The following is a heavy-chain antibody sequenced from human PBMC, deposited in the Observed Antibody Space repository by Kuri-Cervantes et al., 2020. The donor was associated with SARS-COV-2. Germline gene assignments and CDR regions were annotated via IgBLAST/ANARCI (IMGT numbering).Heavy chain of an antibody. D-gene: IGHD6-19*01. CDR3: ARGAAVAGSIHFDY. V-gene: IGHV3-11*06. CDR2: ISSSSSYI. J-gene: IGHJ4*02. CDR1: GGSFSGYY. Sequence: LSLTCAVYGGSFSGYYWSWIRQPPGKGLEWVSSISSSSSYIYYADSVKGRFTISRDNAKHALYLQMNGLRAGDTAMYYCARGAAVAGSIHFDYWGQGTPVTVSS.